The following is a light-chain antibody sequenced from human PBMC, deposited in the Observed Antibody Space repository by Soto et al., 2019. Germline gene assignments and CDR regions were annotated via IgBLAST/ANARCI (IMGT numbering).Light chain of an antibody. CDR2: GAS. J-gene: IGKJ5*01. CDR3: QQYGSFPGT. V-gene: IGKV3-20*01. CDR1: QSVSSSY. Sequence: EIVLTQSPGTLSLSPGERATLSCRASQSVSSSYLAWYQQKPGQAPRLLIYGASSRDTGIPDRFSGSGTGTDFTLTISSLEPEDFAVYYCQQYGSFPGTFDQGTRLEIK.